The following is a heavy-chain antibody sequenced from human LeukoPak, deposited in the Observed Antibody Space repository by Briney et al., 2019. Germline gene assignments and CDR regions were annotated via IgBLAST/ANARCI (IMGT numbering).Heavy chain of an antibody. CDR3: ARGSDSSGTWFDP. J-gene: IGHJ5*02. D-gene: IGHD3-22*01. Sequence: SVNVSCRACGGTFSSYAISWVRQAPGQGLEWMGGIIPIFGTANYAQKFQGRVTITADESTSTAYMELSSLRSEDTAVYYCARGSDSSGTWFDPWGQGTLVTVSS. V-gene: IGHV1-69*13. CDR1: GGTFSSYA. CDR2: IIPIFGTA.